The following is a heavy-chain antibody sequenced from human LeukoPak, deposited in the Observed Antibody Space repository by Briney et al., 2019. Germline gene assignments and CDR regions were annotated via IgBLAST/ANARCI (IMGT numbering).Heavy chain of an antibody. CDR2: IRSDGSSK. V-gene: IGHV3-74*03. J-gene: IGHJ3*02. CDR1: GITFTGNW. CDR3: AKVPGLGFSDWLSGAFDI. D-gene: IGHD3-9*01. Sequence: GGSLRLSCAASGITFTGNWQWVRQASGERLVWVSLIRSDGSSKTYADSVKGRFTISRDNSKNTLYLQMHSLRAEDTAVYHCAKVPGLGFSDWLSGAFDIWGQGTMVTVSS.